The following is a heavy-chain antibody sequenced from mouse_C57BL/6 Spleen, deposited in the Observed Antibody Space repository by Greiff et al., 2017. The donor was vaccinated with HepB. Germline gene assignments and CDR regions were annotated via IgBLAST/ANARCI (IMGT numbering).Heavy chain of an antibody. V-gene: IGHV10-1*01. J-gene: IGHJ2*01. CDR2: IRSKSNNYAT. CDR3: VRSNSYFDY. Sequence: DVQLQESGGGLVQPKGSLKLSCAASGFSFNTYAMNWVRQAPGKGLEWVARIRSKSNNYATYYADSVKDRFTISRDDSESMLYLQMNNLKTEDTAMYYCVRSNSYFDYWGQGTTLTVSS. CDR1: GFSFNTYA. D-gene: IGHD4-1*01.